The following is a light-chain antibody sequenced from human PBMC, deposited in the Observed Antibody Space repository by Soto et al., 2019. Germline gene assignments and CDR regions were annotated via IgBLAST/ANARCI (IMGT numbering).Light chain of an antibody. CDR2: RND. CDR3: VAWDDSLSGGV. CDR1: SSNIGSSY. V-gene: IGLV1-47*01. J-gene: IGLJ3*02. Sequence: QLVLTQPPSASGTPGQRVTISCSGSSSNIGSSYVYWYKQFPGTAPKLLMYRNDQRPSGVPDRFSGSKSGTSASLAISGLRSEDEADYYCVAWDDSLSGGVFGGGTKLTVL.